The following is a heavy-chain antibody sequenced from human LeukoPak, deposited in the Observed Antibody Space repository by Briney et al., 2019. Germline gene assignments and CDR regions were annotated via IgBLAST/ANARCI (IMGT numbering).Heavy chain of an antibody. V-gene: IGHV4-34*01. CDR1: GGSFSGYY. J-gene: IGHJ3*02. Sequence: PSETLSLTCAVYGGSFSGYYWSWIRQPPGKGLEWIGEINHSGSTNYNPSLKSRVTISVDTSKNQFSLKLSSVTAADTAVYYCARDPRGSYDSSGPDRKAFDIWGQGTMVTVSS. CDR3: ARDPRGSYDSSGPDRKAFDI. D-gene: IGHD3-22*01. CDR2: INHSGST.